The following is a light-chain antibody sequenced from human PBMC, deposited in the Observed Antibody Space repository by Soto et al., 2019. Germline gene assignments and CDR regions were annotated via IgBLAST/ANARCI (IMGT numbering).Light chain of an antibody. V-gene: IGLV2-23*02. CDR2: EVS. CDR1: SSDVGSYNL. J-gene: IGLJ2*01. Sequence: QSVLTQPASVSGSPGQSITISCTGTSSDVGSYNLVSWYQQHPGKAPKLMIYEVSKRPSGVSNRFSGSKSGNTASLTIFGLQAEDEADYYCCSYAGSSTVVFGGGTKLTVL. CDR3: CSYAGSSTVV.